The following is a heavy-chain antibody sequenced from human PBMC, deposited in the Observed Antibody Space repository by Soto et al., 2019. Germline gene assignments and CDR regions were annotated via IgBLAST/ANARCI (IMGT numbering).Heavy chain of an antibody. CDR3: ASASSSTDYGMDV. CDR2: IYYSGST. CDR1: GGSISSYY. V-gene: IGHV4-59*01. J-gene: IGHJ6*02. Sequence: SETLSLTCTVSGGSISSYYWSWIRQPPGKGLEWIGYIYYSGSTNYNPSLKSRVTISVDTSKNQLSLKLSSVTAADTAVYYCASASSSTDYGMDVCGQGTTVTVSS. D-gene: IGHD6-6*01.